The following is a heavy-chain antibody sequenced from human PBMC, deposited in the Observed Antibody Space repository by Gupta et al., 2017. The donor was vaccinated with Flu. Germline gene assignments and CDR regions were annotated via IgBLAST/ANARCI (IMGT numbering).Heavy chain of an antibody. J-gene: IGHJ5*02. CDR2: IIPLFGST. V-gene: IGHV1-69*06. Sequence: SSYAFTWVGQAPGQGHEWMGCIIPLFGSTNYAQKFRGRVTITADISESTVYLELTSLRSEDTAIYYCARDQSLLAALQASDNWFDHWSQGTLVSVSS. CDR1: SSYA. D-gene: IGHD6-13*01. CDR3: ARDQSLLAALQASDNWFDH.